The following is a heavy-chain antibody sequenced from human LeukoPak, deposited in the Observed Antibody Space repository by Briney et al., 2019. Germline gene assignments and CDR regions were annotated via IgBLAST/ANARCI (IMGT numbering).Heavy chain of an antibody. D-gene: IGHD3-22*01. CDR3: ARDGFTMIVVGWYFDL. CDR2: ITSDGIGI. V-gene: IGHV3-74*01. CDR1: GFTFSNNW. Sequence: AGGSLRLSCAASGFTFSNNWMHWVRQTPGKGLEWVSRITSDGIGIAYADSVEGRFTISRDNAKNTLFLQMNSLRAEDTAVYYCARDGFTMIVVGWYFDLWGRGTLVTVSS. J-gene: IGHJ2*01.